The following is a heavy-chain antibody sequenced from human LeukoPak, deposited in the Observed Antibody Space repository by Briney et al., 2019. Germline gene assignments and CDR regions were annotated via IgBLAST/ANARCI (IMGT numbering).Heavy chain of an antibody. CDR1: GGTFSSYA. V-gene: IGHV1-69*04. CDR2: IIPILGIA. CDR3: ARVSVGRSSNWFDP. Sequence: SVKVSCKASGGTFSSYAISWVRQAPGQGLEWMGRIIPILGIANYAQKFQGRVTITADKSTSTAYMELSSLRSEDTAVYYCARVSVGRSSNWFDPWGQGTLVTVSS. D-gene: IGHD2-2*01. J-gene: IGHJ5*02.